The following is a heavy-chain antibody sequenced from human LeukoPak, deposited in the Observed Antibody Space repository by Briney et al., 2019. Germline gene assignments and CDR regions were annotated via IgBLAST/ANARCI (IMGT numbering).Heavy chain of an antibody. J-gene: IGHJ5*02. CDR3: ARGSGSYYFGVRRGWFDP. CDR2: IYYSGST. V-gene: IGHV4-59*01. Sequence: SETLSLTCTVSGGSISSYYWSWIRQPPGKGLEWIGYIYYSGSTNYNPSLKSRVTISVETSKNQFSLKLSSVTAADTAVYYCARGSGSYYFGVRRGWFDPWGQGTLVTVSS. D-gene: IGHD1-26*01. CDR1: GGSISSYY.